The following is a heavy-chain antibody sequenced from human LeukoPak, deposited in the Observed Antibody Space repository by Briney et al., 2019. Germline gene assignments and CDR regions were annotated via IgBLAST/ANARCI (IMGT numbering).Heavy chain of an antibody. CDR3: ARDYYGSGSYPPYNWFDP. V-gene: IGHV4-4*07. Sequence: SETLSLTCTVSGGSISSYYWSWIRQPAGKGPEWIGRIYTSGSTNYNPSLKSRVTMSVDTSKNQFSLKLSSVTAADTAVYYCARDYYGSGSYPPYNWFDPWGQGTLVTVSS. J-gene: IGHJ5*02. CDR1: GGSISSYY. D-gene: IGHD3-10*01. CDR2: IYTSGST.